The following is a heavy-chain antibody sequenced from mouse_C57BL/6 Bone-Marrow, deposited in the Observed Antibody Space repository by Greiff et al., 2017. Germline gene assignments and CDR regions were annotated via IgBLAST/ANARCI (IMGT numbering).Heavy chain of an antibody. CDR3: ARYLGDY. D-gene: IGHD3-3*01. CDR1: GFTFSDSG. CDR2: ISSGSSTI. J-gene: IGHJ2*01. Sequence: EVQLVESGGGLVKPGGSLKLSCAASGFTFSDSGMHWVRQAPEKGLEWVAYISSGSSTIYYADTVKGRFTISRDNAKNTLFLQMTSLRSEDAAMYYCARYLGDYWGQGTTLTVSS. V-gene: IGHV5-17*01.